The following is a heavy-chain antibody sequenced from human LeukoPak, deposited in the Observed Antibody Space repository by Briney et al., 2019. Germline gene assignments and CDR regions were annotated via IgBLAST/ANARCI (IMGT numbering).Heavy chain of an antibody. CDR1: GYTFTSYG. D-gene: IGHD3-16*02. V-gene: IGHV1-18*01. Sequence: GASVKVSCKASGYTFTSYGISWVRQAPGQGLEWMGWISAYNGNTNYAQKLQGRVTMTTDTSTSTAYMELSRLRSDDTAVYYCARALGYTFGGVIVNPWFDPWGQGTLVTVSS. J-gene: IGHJ5*02. CDR3: ARALGYTFGGVIVNPWFDP. CDR2: ISAYNGNT.